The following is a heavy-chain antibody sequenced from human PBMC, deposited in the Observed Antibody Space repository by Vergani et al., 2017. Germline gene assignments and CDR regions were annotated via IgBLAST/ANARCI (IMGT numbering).Heavy chain of an antibody. CDR1: GFTFNQYG. Sequence: QVQLVESGGGVVQPGRSLRLSCAASGFTFNQYGMHWVRQAPGKGLEWVAVTWYDGNNKQYADSVKGRFTISRDNSKSMMYLQMNSLRDEDTGVYYGARDLRLLYNRFDPWGQGTLVTVSS. V-gene: IGHV3-33*01. D-gene: IGHD1-14*01. CDR2: TWYDGNNK. J-gene: IGHJ5*02. CDR3: ARDLRLLYNRFDP.